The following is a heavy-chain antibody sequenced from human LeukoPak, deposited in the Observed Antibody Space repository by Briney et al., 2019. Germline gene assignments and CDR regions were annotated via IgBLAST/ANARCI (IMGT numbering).Heavy chain of an antibody. CDR1: GGSINSYY. Sequence: SETLSLTCTVSGGSINSYYWIWIRQPAGKGRDWIGRIYSSGSTNYNPSLKSRVSMSVDTSKNQFSLKLTSVTAADTAVYYCARGGKATVVTMWGQGILVTVSS. D-gene: IGHD4-23*01. CDR3: ARGGKATVVTM. CDR2: IYSSGST. J-gene: IGHJ4*02. V-gene: IGHV4-4*07.